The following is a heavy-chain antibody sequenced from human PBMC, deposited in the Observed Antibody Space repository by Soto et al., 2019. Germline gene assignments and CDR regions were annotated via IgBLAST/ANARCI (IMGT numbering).Heavy chain of an antibody. CDR3: AKDARLYDF. J-gene: IGHJ2*01. V-gene: IGHV3-30*18. CDR1: GFTFSSYG. CDR2: ISYDGSNK. Sequence: GGSLRLSCAASGFTFSSYGMHWVRQAPGKGLEWVAVISYDGSNKYYADSVKGRFTISRDNSKNTLYLQMNSLRAEDTAVYYCAKDARLYDFWGRGTLVTVSS.